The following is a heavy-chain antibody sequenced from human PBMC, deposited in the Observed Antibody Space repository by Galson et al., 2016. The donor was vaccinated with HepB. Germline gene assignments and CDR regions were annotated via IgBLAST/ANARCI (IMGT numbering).Heavy chain of an antibody. J-gene: IGHJ4*02. CDR3: AGQRDNSGYDSSFDF. Sequence: SETLSLTCSVSGGSISSSSYYWGWIRQPPGKGLEWIGSIYYSGSAHFNPSLKSRVSMSVDTSKDQFSLKFTPVFAADTAVYFWAGQRDNSGYDSSFDFWGQGILVTVSS. D-gene: IGHD5-12*01. V-gene: IGHV4-39*01. CDR1: GGSISSSSYY. CDR2: IYYSGSA.